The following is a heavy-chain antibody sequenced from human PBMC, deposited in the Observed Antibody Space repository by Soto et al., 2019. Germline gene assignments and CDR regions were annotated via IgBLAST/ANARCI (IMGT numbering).Heavy chain of an antibody. D-gene: IGHD6-19*01. J-gene: IGHJ4*02. CDR2: IWYDGSNK. Sequence: QVQLVESGGGVVQPGRSLRLSCAASGFTFSSYGMHWVRQAPGKGLEWVAVIWYDGSNKYYADSVKGRFTISRDNSKNTLYLQMNSLRAEDTSVYFCARVVGSSGWVDYWGQGTLVTVSS. CDR3: ARVVGSSGWVDY. CDR1: GFTFSSYG. V-gene: IGHV3-33*01.